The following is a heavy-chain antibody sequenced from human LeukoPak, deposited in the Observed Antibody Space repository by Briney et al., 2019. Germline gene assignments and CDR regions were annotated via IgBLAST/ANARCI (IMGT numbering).Heavy chain of an antibody. CDR3: AREGARIVETWNYFDD. CDR1: GGSISSYY. J-gene: IGHJ4*02. D-gene: IGHD1-26*01. V-gene: IGHV4-59*01. Sequence: SETLSLTCTVSGGSISSYYWSWIRQPPGKGLEWIGYIYYSGSTNYNPSLKSRVTISVDTSKNQFSLKLSSVTAADTAVYYCAREGARIVETWNYFDDWGQGTLVTVSS. CDR2: IYYSGST.